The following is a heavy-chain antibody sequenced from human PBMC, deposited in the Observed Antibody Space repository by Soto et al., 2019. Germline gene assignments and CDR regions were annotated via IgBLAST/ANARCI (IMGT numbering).Heavy chain of an antibody. CDR2: ISYDGSNK. J-gene: IGHJ6*02. CDR3: ARRKVPAATYYYYGMDV. D-gene: IGHD2-2*01. CDR1: GFTFSSYA. Sequence: QVQLVESGGGVVQPGRSLRLSCAASGFTFSSYAMHWVRQAPGKGLEWVAVISYDGSNKYYADSVKGRFTISRDNSKNTLYLQMNSLRAEDTAVYYCARRKVPAATYYYYGMDVWGQGTTVTVSS. V-gene: IGHV3-30-3*01.